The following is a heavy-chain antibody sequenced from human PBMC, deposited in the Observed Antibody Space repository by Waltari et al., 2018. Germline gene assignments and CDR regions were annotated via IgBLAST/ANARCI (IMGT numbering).Heavy chain of an antibody. V-gene: IGHV1-18*01. CDR3: ARAGSISNYDYYYYARDV. J-gene: IGHJ6*04. Sequence: QVQLVQSGAEVKKPGASVKVSCKASGYTFTSYGISWVRQAPGQGLEWMGGSSAYKGNTNYAKKAQGRGTRTTDTPTSTAYMEMRSLRSDDTDVYYCARAGSISNYDYYYYARDVWGKGTTATVSS. D-gene: IGHD4-4*01. CDR2: SSAYKGNT. CDR1: GYTFTSYG.